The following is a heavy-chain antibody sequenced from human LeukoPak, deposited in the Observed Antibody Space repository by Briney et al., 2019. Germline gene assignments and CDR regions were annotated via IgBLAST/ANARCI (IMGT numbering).Heavy chain of an antibody. Sequence: ASVKDSCKASGYTFTSYYMHWVRQAPGQGLDWMGIINPSGGSTSYAQKFQGRVTMTRDTSTSTVYMELSSKGYEDTAVYDCARVPLGLSAALRDYWGQRPLVPVSS. V-gene: IGHV1-46*01. CDR3: ARVPLGLSAALRDY. CDR1: GYTFTSYY. D-gene: IGHD2-15*01. CDR2: INPSGGST. J-gene: IGHJ4*02.